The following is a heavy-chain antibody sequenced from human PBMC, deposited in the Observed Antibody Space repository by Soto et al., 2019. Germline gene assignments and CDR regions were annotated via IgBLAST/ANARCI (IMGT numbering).Heavy chain of an antibody. Sequence: QVQLVQSGAEVKKPGSSVKVSCKASGGTFSTYTITWVRQAPGQGLEWMGRIIPIIGIINYAQKFQGRVTITADKFTRTDYMELTRLRSDDTAVYYCAGDPDSHYNDSHASSYPWGQGTLVTVSS. V-gene: IGHV1-69*08. J-gene: IGHJ5*02. CDR1: GGTFSTYT. CDR3: AGDPDSHYNDSHASSYP. D-gene: IGHD3-22*01. CDR2: IIPIIGII.